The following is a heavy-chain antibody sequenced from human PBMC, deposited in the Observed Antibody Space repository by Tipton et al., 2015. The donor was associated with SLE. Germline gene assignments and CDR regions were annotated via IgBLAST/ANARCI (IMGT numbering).Heavy chain of an antibody. J-gene: IGHJ4*02. CDR3: ARGFYNYDY. V-gene: IGHV4-34*01. CDR2: INHSGST. CDR1: GGSFSGYY. Sequence: LSLTCAVYGGSFSGYYWSWIRQPPGKGLEWIGEINHSGSTNYNPSLKSRVTISVDTSKNQFSLKLSSVTAADTAVYYCARGFYNYDYWGQGTLVTVSS. D-gene: IGHD3-22*01.